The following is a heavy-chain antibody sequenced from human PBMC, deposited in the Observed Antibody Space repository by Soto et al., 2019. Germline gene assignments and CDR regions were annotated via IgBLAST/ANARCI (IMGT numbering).Heavy chain of an antibody. CDR2: ISGSGGST. CDR1: GFTFSSYA. D-gene: IGHD6-19*01. V-gene: IGHV3-23*01. CDR3: AKILGQWLVRRTYYYYGMDV. Sequence: GGSLRLSCAASGFTFSSYAMSWVRQAPGKGLEWVSAISGSGGSTYYADSVKGRFTISRDNSKNTLYLQMNSLRAEDTAVYYCAKILGQWLVRRTYYYYGMDVWGQGTTVTASS. J-gene: IGHJ6*02.